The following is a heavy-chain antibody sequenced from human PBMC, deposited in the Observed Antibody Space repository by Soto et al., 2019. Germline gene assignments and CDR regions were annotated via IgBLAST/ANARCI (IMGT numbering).Heavy chain of an antibody. V-gene: IGHV1-46*01. D-gene: IGHD4-17*01. CDR1: GYTFTSYY. CDR3: ARESDDYGGNSAGAYYFDY. CDR2: INPSGGST. Sequence: ASVKVSCKASGYTFTSYYMHWVRQAPGQGLEWMGIINPSGGSTSYAQKFQGRVTMTRDTSTSTVYMELSSLRSEDTAVYYCARESDDYGGNSAGAYYFDYWGQGTLVTVSS. J-gene: IGHJ4*02.